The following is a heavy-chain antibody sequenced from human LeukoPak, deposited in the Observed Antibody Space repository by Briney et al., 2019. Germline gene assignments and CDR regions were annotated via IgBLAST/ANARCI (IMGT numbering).Heavy chain of an antibody. Sequence: PGGSLRLSCAASGFTFSTYNINWVRQAPGKGLEWVSSISSGSTYIYYADSVKGRFTISRDNAKNSLSLQLNSLRAEDTAVYYCARESLSGGGDHWGQGTLVTVSS. CDR2: ISSGSTYI. J-gene: IGHJ4*02. D-gene: IGHD3-10*01. V-gene: IGHV3-21*01. CDR1: GFTFSTYN. CDR3: ARESLSGGGDH.